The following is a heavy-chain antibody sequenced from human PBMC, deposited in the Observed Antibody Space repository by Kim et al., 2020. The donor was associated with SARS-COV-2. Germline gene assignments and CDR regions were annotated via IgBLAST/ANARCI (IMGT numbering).Heavy chain of an antibody. CDR1: GGSFSGYY. V-gene: IGHV4-34*01. CDR3: ARGGYSYGYFHGY. J-gene: IGHJ4*02. Sequence: SETLSLTCAVYGGSFSGYYWSWIRQPPGKGLEWIGEINHSGSTNYNPSLKSRVTISVDTSKNQFSLKLSSVTAADTAVYYCARGGYSYGYFHGYWGQGTLVTVSS. CDR2: INHSGST. D-gene: IGHD5-18*01.